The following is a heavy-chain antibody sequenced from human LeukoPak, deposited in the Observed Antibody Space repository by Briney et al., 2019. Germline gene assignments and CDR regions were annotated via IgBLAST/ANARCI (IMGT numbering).Heavy chain of an antibody. V-gene: IGHV5-51*01. Sequence: GESLKISCKGSGYSFTSYWIGWVRQMPGKGLEWMGIIYPDDSDTKYSPSFQGQATIAADKSISTAYLQWSSLKAWDTAMYYCARLAFCTNAVCFSNYYYSMDVWGRGTTVTVSS. CDR3: ARLAFCTNAVCFSNYYYSMDV. CDR2: IYPDDSDT. J-gene: IGHJ6*03. D-gene: IGHD2-8*01. CDR1: GYSFTSYW.